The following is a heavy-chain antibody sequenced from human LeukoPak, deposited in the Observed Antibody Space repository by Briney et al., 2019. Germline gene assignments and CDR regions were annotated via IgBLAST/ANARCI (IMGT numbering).Heavy chain of an antibody. CDR2: ISGSGGST. Sequence: PGGSLRLSCAASGFTFGSYAMSWVRQAPGKGLEWVSAISGSGGSTYYADSVKGRFTISRDNSKNTLYLQMNSLRAEDTAVYYRAKGREVRYCSGGSCFDFDYWGQGTLVTVSS. CDR3: AKGREVRYCSGGSCFDFDY. CDR1: GFTFGSYA. D-gene: IGHD2-15*01. V-gene: IGHV3-23*01. J-gene: IGHJ4*02.